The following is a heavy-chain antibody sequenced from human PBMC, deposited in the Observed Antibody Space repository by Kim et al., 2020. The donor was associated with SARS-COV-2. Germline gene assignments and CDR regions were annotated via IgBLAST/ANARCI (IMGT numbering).Heavy chain of an antibody. V-gene: IGHV4-59*01. CDR3: ARVTRGSYDAFDI. J-gene: IGHJ3*02. D-gene: IGHD1-26*01. Sequence: NSHPSLTSRVTISVDTSKNQFSLKLGSLTAADTAVYYCARVTRGSYDAFDIWGQGTMVTVSS.